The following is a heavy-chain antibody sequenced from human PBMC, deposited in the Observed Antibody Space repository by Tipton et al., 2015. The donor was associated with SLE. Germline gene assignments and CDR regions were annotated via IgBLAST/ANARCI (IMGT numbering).Heavy chain of an antibody. D-gene: IGHD3-10*01. CDR1: GFTFSSYW. CDR2: IKQDGSEK. V-gene: IGHV3-7*01. Sequence: SLRLSCAASGFTFSSYWMSWVRQAPGKGLEWVANIKQDGSEKYYVDSVKGRFTISRDNAKNSLYLQMNSLRAEDTAVHYCAREGGGRPKGVGPFDYWGQGTLVTVSS. CDR3: AREGGGRPKGVGPFDY. J-gene: IGHJ4*02.